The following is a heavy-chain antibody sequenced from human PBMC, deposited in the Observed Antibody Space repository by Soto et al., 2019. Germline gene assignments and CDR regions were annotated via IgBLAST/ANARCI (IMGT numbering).Heavy chain of an antibody. V-gene: IGHV3-21*01. CDR1: GFTFSSYS. CDR3: ARGDLTGTDDAFDI. CDR2: ISSSSSYI. Sequence: EVQLVESGGGLVKPGGSLRLSCAASGFTFSSYSMNWVRQAPGKGLEWVSSISSSSSYIYYADSVKGRFTISRDNAKNSLYLQMNSLRAEDTAVYYCARGDLTGTDDAFDIWGQGTMVTVSS. D-gene: IGHD1-7*01. J-gene: IGHJ3*02.